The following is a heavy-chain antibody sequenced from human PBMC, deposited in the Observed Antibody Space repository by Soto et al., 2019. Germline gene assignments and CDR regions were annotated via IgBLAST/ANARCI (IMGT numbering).Heavy chain of an antibody. CDR1: GGTFSSYA. CDR2: IIPIFGTA. V-gene: IGHV1-69*06. J-gene: IGHJ4*02. Sequence: SVKVSCKASGGTFSSYAISWVRQAPGQGLEWMGGIIPIFGTANYAQKFQGRVTITADKSTNTAYMELSSLRSDDTAVFYCARARRRYYDSSGYFRLGYWGQG. D-gene: IGHD3-22*01. CDR3: ARARRRYYDSSGYFRLGY.